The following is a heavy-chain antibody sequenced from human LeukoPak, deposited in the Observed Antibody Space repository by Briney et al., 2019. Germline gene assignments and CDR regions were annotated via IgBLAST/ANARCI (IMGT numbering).Heavy chain of an antibody. D-gene: IGHD3-10*01. J-gene: IGHJ4*02. V-gene: IGHV3-48*03. CDR2: ISSSGSTI. CDR1: GFTFSSYE. Sequence: GGSLRLSCAASGFTFSSYEMNWVRQAPGKGLEWVSYISSSGSTIYYADSVKGRFTISRDNAKNSLYLQMNSLRAEDTAVYYCAREKREWFGELLFFDYWGQGTLVTVS. CDR3: AREKREWFGELLFFDY.